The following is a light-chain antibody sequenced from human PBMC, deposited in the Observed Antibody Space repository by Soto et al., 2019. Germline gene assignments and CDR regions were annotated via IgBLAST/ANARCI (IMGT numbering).Light chain of an antibody. V-gene: IGLV1-40*01. CDR3: QSYDSSWVV. CDR1: SSNIGAGYD. CDR2: GNS. J-gene: IGLJ2*01. Sequence: QSVLTQPPSVSGAPGQSVTISCTGSSSNIGAGYDVHWYQQLPGTAPKLLIYGNSNRPSGVPDRFSGSKSGTSASLAITGLQAEDEADYYCQSYDSSWVVFGGGTKLTVL.